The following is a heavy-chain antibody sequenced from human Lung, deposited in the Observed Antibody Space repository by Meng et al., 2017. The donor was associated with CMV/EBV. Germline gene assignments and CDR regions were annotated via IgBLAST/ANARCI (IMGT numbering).Heavy chain of an antibody. D-gene: IGHD3-10*01. CDR2: INPHSGDT. Sequence: ASVKVSCKASGYTFTGYNIHWVRQAPGQGLEWMGWINPHSGDTKCAQKFQGRVTLTADTSINTAYMEVSRLKSDDTAVFFCARLFHTSLGTNYYYGMDVWGLGTTVTVSS. V-gene: IGHV1-2*02. CDR3: ARLFHTSLGTNYYYGMDV. J-gene: IGHJ6*02. CDR1: GYTFTGYN.